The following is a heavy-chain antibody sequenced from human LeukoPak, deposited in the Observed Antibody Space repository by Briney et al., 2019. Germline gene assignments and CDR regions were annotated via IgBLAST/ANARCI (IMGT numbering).Heavy chain of an antibody. J-gene: IGHJ4*02. CDR3: ARDNYGDYPIDY. CDR1: GGSFSGYY. V-gene: IGHV4-34*01. CDR2: INHSGST. D-gene: IGHD4-17*01. Sequence: SETLSLTCAVYGGSFSGYYWSWIRQPPGKGLEWIGEINHSGSTNYNPSLKSRVTISVDTSKNQFSLKLSSVTAADTAVYYCARDNYGDYPIDYWGQGTLVTVSS.